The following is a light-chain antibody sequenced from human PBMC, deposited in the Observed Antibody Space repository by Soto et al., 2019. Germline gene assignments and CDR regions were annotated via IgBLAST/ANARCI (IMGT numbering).Light chain of an antibody. CDR3: QQYQNWPIT. V-gene: IGKV3-15*01. CDR2: AAS. Sequence: VITQSQPTLSVSAGERATLSCRASQSVSNNLAWYQQKPGQAPRLLIYAASTRATGVPVRFSGGGSGTEFTLTISSLQSEDFAVYYCQQYQNWPITFGHGTRLEIK. CDR1: QSVSNN. J-gene: IGKJ5*01.